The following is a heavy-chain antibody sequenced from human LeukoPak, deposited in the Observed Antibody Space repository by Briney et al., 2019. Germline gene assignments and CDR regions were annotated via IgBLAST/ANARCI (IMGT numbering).Heavy chain of an antibody. V-gene: IGHV4-34*01. CDR2: INHSGST. CDR1: GGSFSGYY. Sequence: SETLSLTCAVYGGSFSGYYWSWIRQPPGKGLEWIGEINHSGSTNYNPSLKSRVTISVDTSKNQFPLKLSSVTAADTAVYYCARGYCSSTSCYRRRPYYYYYYMDVWGKGTTVTVSS. CDR3: ARGYCSSTSCYRRRPYYYYYYMDV. J-gene: IGHJ6*03. D-gene: IGHD2-2*01.